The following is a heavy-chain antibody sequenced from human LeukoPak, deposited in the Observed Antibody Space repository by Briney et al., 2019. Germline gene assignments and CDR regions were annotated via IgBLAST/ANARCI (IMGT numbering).Heavy chain of an antibody. D-gene: IGHD2-2*01. Sequence: PGGSLRLSCAASGFTVSSNYMSWVRQAPGKGLEWGSVIYSGGSTYYADSAKGRFTISRDNSKNTLYLQMNSPRAEDTAVYYCATGWEYCSSTSCPIDPWGQGTLVTVSS. CDR1: GFTVSSNY. CDR3: ATGWEYCSSTSCPIDP. V-gene: IGHV3-66*02. J-gene: IGHJ5*02. CDR2: IYSGGST.